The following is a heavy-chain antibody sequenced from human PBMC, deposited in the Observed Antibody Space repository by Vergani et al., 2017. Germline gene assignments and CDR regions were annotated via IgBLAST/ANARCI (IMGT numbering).Heavy chain of an antibody. CDR3: ARGERGVIAPSALPLDY. D-gene: IGHD6-13*01. CDR2: ISWNSGAV. Sequence: EVQLVESGGGLVQPGGSLRLSCEASGITFWKFGMHWVRQGPGKGLEWVSGISWNSGAVDYADSVRGRFTISRDNAKNSLFLEMNSLRFEDTAVYYCARGERGVIAPSALPLDYWGQGTLVTVSS. V-gene: IGHV3-9*01. CDR1: GITFWKFG. J-gene: IGHJ4*02.